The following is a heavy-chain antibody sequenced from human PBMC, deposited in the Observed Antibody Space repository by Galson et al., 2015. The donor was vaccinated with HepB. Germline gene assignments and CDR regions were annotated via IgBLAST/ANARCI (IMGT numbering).Heavy chain of an antibody. J-gene: IGHJ4*02. CDR3: ARGRRLKTVADIFDY. V-gene: IGHV6-1*01. Sequence: CAISGDSVSSNSAAWNWIRQSPSRGLEWLGRTYYRSKWYNDYAVSVKSRITINPDTSKNQFSLRLNSVTPEDTAVYYCARGRRLKTVADIFDYWGQGTLVTVSS. CDR1: GDSVSSNSAA. D-gene: IGHD6-19*01. CDR2: TYYRSKWYN.